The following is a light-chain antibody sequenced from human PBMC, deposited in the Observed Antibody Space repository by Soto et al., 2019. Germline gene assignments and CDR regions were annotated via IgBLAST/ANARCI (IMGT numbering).Light chain of an antibody. J-gene: IGLJ2*01. CDR1: SSDVGGYNY. CDR3: SSYTSSSTYVV. V-gene: IGLV2-14*01. Sequence: QSALTQPASVSGSPGQSITISCTGTSSDVGGYNYVSWYQQHPGKAPKLMIYDVSNRTSGVSNRFSGSKSGNTASLTISGIQAEDEADYYCSSYTSSSTYVVFGGGTKLTVL. CDR2: DVS.